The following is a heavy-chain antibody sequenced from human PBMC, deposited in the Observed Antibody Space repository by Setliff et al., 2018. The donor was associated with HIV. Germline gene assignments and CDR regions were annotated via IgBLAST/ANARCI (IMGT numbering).Heavy chain of an antibody. CDR3: AREIRAGDYPPYNYYFYMDV. J-gene: IGHJ6*03. V-gene: IGHV3-48*04. Sequence: GGSLRLSCAASGFTFSSYSMNWVRQAPGKGLEWVSYISRSSTTMYYADSVKGRFTISRDNAKNSLYLQMNSLRAEDTAVYYCAREIRAGDYPPYNYYFYMDVWGKGTTVTVSS. D-gene: IGHD4-17*01. CDR2: ISRSSTTM. CDR1: GFTFSSYS.